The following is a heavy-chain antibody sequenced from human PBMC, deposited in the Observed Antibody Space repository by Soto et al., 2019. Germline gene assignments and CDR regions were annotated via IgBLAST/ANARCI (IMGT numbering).Heavy chain of an antibody. J-gene: IGHJ4*02. CDR3: ARGSSGGAAAGY. V-gene: IGHV1-69*13. Sequence: SVKVSCKASGGTFSSYAISWVRQAPGQGLEWMGGIIPIFGTANYAQKFRGRVTITADESTSTAYMELSSLRSEDTAVYYCARGSSGGAAAGYWGQGTLVTVSS. D-gene: IGHD6-13*01. CDR2: IIPIFGTA. CDR1: GGTFSSYA.